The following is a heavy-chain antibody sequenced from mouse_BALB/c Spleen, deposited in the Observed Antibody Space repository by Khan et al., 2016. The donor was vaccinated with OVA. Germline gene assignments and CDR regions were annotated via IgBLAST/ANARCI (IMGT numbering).Heavy chain of an antibody. CDR3: ARMKPYWYFDL. CDR1: GYTFTNYG. Sequence: QIQLVQSGPELKKPGETVKISCKASGYTFTNYGMNWVKQAPGKGLKWMGWINTYTGEPTYADDFKGRFAFSLETSASTAYLQINNLKNEDTDKYFCARMKPYWYFDLWGAGTTVTVSS. V-gene: IGHV9-3-1*01. J-gene: IGHJ1*01. CDR2: INTYTGEP.